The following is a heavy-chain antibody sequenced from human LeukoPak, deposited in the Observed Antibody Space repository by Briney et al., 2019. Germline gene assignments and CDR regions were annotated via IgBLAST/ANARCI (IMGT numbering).Heavy chain of an antibody. CDR2: ISSSSSAI. Sequence: PGGSLRLSCAASGLTFSSYSMNWVRQTPGKGLEWVPYISSSSSAIYYADSVKGRFTISRDNARNSLYLQMNSLRAEDTAVYHCARGRYFDYWGQGTLVTVSS. CDR3: ARGRYFDY. V-gene: IGHV3-48*01. CDR1: GLTFSSYS. J-gene: IGHJ4*02.